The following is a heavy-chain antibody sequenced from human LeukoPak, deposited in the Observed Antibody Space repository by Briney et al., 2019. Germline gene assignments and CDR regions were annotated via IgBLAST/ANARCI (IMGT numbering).Heavy chain of an antibody. Sequence: GGSLRLSCAASGFTVCSKYMSWVRQAPGKGLEWVSVIDSGGGTYYADSVKGRFTISKDNSKNTLYLQMNSLRAEDTAVYYCAKAPAGVISASFDYWGQGTLVTVSS. D-gene: IGHD3-10*01. CDR2: IDSGGGT. V-gene: IGHV3-53*01. CDR3: AKAPAGVISASFDY. CDR1: GFTVCSKY. J-gene: IGHJ4*02.